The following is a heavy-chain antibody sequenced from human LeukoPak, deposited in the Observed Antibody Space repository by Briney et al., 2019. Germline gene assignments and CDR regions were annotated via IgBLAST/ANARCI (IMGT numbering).Heavy chain of an antibody. J-gene: IGHJ3*02. CDR3: ARGGGYVDHAFDI. CDR1: GDSVSSNSAA. CDR2: TYYRSKWSN. Sequence: SQTLSLTCAMSGDSVSSNSAAWNWIRQSLSRGLEWLGRTYYRSKWSNDYAVSVKSRITINPDTSKNQFSLQLNSVTPEDTAVYYCARGGGYVDHAFDIWGQGTMVTVSS. D-gene: IGHD3-16*01. V-gene: IGHV6-1*01.